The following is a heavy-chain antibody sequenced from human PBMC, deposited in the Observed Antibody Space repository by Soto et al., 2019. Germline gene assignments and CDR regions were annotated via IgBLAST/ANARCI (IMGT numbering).Heavy chain of an antibody. D-gene: IGHD3-10*01. CDR1: GGTFSSYA. V-gene: IGHV1-69*01. Sequence: QVQLVQSGAEVKKPGSSVKVSCKASGGTFSSYAISWVRQAPGQGLEWMGGIIPIFGTANYAQKFQGRVTITADESTSTAYMELSSLRSEDTAVYYCARRVLLWFGEFHHNGYNWFDPWGQGTLVTVSS. CDR2: IIPIFGTA. J-gene: IGHJ5*02. CDR3: ARRVLLWFGEFHHNGYNWFDP.